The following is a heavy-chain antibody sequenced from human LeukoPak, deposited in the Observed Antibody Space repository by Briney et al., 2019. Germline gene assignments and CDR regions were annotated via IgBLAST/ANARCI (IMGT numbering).Heavy chain of an antibody. Sequence: GGSLRLSCAASGFTFSSYEMNWVRQAPGKGLEWVSYMSSGGSTIYYADSVKGRFTIFRDNDKNSLYLQMNSLRAEDTAFYYCARGPRVYFDYWGQGPLVTVSS. V-gene: IGHV3-48*03. CDR3: ARGPRVYFDY. CDR2: MSSGGSTI. CDR1: GFTFSSYE. J-gene: IGHJ4*02.